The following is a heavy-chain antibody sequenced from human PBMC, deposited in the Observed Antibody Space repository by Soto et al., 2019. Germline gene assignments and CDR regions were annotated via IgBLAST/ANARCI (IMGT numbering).Heavy chain of an antibody. CDR2: INHSGST. CDR3: AGRLPYSSSWLSAFDI. J-gene: IGHJ3*02. D-gene: IGHD6-13*01. Sequence: QVQLQQWGAGLLKPSETLSLTCAVYGGSFSGYYWSWIRQPPGKGLEWIGEINHSGSTNYNPSLKSRVTISVDTSKNQFSLKLSSVTAADTAVYYSAGRLPYSSSWLSAFDIWGQGTMVTVSS. V-gene: IGHV4-34*01. CDR1: GGSFSGYY.